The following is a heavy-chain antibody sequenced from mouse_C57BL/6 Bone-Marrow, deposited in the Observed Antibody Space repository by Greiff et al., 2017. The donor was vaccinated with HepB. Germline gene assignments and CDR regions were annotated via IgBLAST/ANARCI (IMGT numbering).Heavy chain of an antibody. V-gene: IGHV1-55*01. Sequence: QVQLQQPGAELVKPGASVKMSCKASGYTFTSYWITWVKQRPGQGLEWIGDIYPGSGSTNYNEKFKSKATLTVDTSSSTAYMQLSSLTSEDSAVYYCARSDDYDFYYAMDYWGQGTSVTVSS. CDR2: IYPGSGST. D-gene: IGHD2-4*01. CDR1: GYTFTSYW. CDR3: ARSDDYDFYYAMDY. J-gene: IGHJ4*01.